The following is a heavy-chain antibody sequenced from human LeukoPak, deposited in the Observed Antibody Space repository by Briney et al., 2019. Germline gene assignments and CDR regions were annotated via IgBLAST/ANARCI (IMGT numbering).Heavy chain of an antibody. CDR2: TYYRSKWYN. CDR1: GDSVSSNSAA. D-gene: IGHD2-2*01. CDR3: ARGIVVVPAASDAFDI. J-gene: IGHJ3*02. Sequence: SQTLSLTCAISGDSVSSNSAAWNWIRRSPSRGLEWLGRTYYRSKWYNDYAVSVKSRITINPDTSKNQFSLQLNSVTPEDTAVYYCARGIVVVPAASDAFDIWGQGTMVTVSS. V-gene: IGHV6-1*01.